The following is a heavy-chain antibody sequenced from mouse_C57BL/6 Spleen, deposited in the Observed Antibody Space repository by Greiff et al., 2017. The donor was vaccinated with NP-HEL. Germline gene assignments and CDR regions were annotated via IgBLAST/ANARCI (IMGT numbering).Heavy chain of an antibody. CDR1: GYTFTDYN. CDR2: INPNNGGT. V-gene: IGHV1-22*01. D-gene: IGHD2-4*01. Sequence: EVQLQQSGPELVKPGASVKMSCKASGYTFTDYNMHWVKQSHGKSLEWIGYINPNNGGTSYNQKFKGKATLTVNKSSSTAYMELRSLTSEESAVYYCARARIYYETMDYWGQGTSVTVSS. J-gene: IGHJ4*01. CDR3: ARARIYYETMDY.